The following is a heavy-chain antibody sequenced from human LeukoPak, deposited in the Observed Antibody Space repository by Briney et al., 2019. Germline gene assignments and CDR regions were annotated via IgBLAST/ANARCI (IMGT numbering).Heavy chain of an antibody. V-gene: IGHV3-48*03. CDR3: ARVGNDYGDYGFRSTDYYYYMDV. CDR1: GFTFSSYE. J-gene: IGHJ6*03. CDR2: ISSSGSTI. D-gene: IGHD4-17*01. Sequence: PGGSLRLSCAASGFTFSSYEMNWVRQAPGKGLEWVSHISSSGSTIYYADSVKGRFTISRDNAKNSLYMQMNSLRAEDTAVYYCARVGNDYGDYGFRSTDYYYYMDVWGKGTTVTVSS.